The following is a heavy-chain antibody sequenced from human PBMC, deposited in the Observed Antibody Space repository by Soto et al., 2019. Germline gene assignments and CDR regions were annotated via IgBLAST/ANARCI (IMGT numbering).Heavy chain of an antibody. D-gene: IGHD3-10*01. Sequence: HPGGSLRLSCAASGFSFSRYAIHWVRQAPGKGLEWVAVISKDGSHKYYLDSVKGRFTISRDNSKNILYLQMNSLRDEDTAVYYCARSRSGAVADSGDFWGQGTRVTVSA. J-gene: IGHJ4*02. CDR3: ARSRSGAVADSGDF. CDR2: ISKDGSHK. V-gene: IGHV3-30*04. CDR1: GFSFSRYA.